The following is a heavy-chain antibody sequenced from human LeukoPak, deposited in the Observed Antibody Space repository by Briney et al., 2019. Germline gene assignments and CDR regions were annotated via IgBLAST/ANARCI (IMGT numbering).Heavy chain of an antibody. V-gene: IGHV3-9*03. D-gene: IGHD5-12*01. J-gene: IGHJ4*02. CDR3: AKAIGYSGYDGGNFDY. CDR2: ISWNSGSI. Sequence: PGGSLRLSCAASGFTFSSYWMSWVRQAPGKGLEWVSGISWNSGSIGYADSVKGRFTISRDNAKNSLYLQMNSLRAEDMALYYCAKAIGYSGYDGGNFDYWGQGTLVTASS. CDR1: GFTFSSYW.